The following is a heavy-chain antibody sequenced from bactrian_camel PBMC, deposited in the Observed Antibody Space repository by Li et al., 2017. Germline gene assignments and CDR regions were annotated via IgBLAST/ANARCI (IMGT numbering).Heavy chain of an antibody. D-gene: IGHD2*01. CDR2: IRPGATTT. CDR3: AAQFLEASCAVVHAIDN. Sequence: DVQLVESGGGSVEVGGSLRLSCAASGLTWSYSSYCIAWFRQAPGKEREGVASIRPGATTTAYASSVRGRFSFSLDTAKNTVFLQMNSLKPEDTATYYCAAQFLEASCAVVHAIDNWGRGTQVTVS. J-gene: IGHJ4*01. CDR1: GLTWSYSSYC. V-gene: IGHV3S40*01.